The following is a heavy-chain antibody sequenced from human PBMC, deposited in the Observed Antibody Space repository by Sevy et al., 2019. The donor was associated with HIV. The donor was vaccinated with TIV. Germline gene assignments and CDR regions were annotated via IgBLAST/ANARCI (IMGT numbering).Heavy chain of an antibody. CDR1: GYSISSAYS. CDR3: SSFGRLIIINDDTFEI. CDR2: IYHDGST. D-gene: IGHD3-9*01. Sequence: SETLSLTCTVSGYSISSAYSWGWIRQPPGKGLEWIANIYHDGSTYYNPSLNSRVTISINTSKNQFSLKLSSVTAADTAVYYCSSFGRLIIINDDTFEIWGQGTMVTVSS. J-gene: IGHJ3*02. V-gene: IGHV4-38-2*02.